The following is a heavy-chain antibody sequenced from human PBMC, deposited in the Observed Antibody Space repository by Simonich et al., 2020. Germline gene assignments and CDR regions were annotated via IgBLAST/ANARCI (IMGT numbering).Heavy chain of an antibody. Sequence: QVQLVQSGAEVKKPGASVKVSCKASGYTFTGYYMHWGRQAPGQGLEWMGWINPNRGGTNDAQKFKGRVTMTRDTSISTAYMELSRRRSDDTAVYYCARGPRWTGDDAFDIWGQGTMVTVSS. CDR3: ARGPRWTGDDAFDI. D-gene: IGHD7-27*01. J-gene: IGHJ3*02. V-gene: IGHV1-2*02. CDR1: GYTFTGYY. CDR2: INPNRGGT.